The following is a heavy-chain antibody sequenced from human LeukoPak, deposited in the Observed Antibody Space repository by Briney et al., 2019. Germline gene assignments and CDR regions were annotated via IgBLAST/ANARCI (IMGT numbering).Heavy chain of an antibody. CDR1: GYTFTGYY. CDR2: INPNSGGT. CDR3: ARDYYGSGSPYFDY. J-gene: IGHJ4*02. Sequence: ASVKVSCKASGYTFTGYYMHWVRQAPGQGLEWMGWINPNSGGTNYAQKFQGWVTMTRDTSISTAYMELSSLRSEDTAVYYCARDYYGSGSPYFDYWGQGTLVTVSS. D-gene: IGHD3-10*01. V-gene: IGHV1-2*04.